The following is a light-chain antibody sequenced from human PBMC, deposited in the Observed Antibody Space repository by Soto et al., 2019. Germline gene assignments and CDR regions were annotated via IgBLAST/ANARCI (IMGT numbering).Light chain of an antibody. CDR1: SSDISKYNY. CDR2: EVN. J-gene: IGLJ2*01. CDR3: SSYAGRNNVI. V-gene: IGLV2-8*01. Sequence: QSVLTEPPCASGSPGQSVTISCTGTSSDISKYNYVSWYQQHPGKAPKLLIYEVNKRPSEVPERFSGSKSANTASLTVSGLQAEDEADYYCSSYAGRNNVIFGGGTKVTVL.